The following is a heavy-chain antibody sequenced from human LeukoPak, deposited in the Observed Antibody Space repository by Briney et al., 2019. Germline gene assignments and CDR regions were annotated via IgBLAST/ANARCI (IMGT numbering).Heavy chain of an antibody. CDR3: ARDLNAYSSGWPNWFDP. J-gene: IGHJ5*02. V-gene: IGHV3-48*04. CDR1: GITFSSYS. Sequence: QTGGSLRLSCVASGITFSSYSMNWVRQAPGKGLEWVSYIGTTSGLVYYADSVKGRFTISRDNAKNSLYLQMNSLRAEDTAVYYCARDLNAYSSGWPNWFDPWGQGTLVTVSS. CDR2: IGTTSGLV. D-gene: IGHD6-19*01.